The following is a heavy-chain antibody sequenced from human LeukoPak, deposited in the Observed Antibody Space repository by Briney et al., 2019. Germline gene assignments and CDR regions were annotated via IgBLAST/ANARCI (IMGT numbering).Heavy chain of an antibody. CDR1: GYTFTSYD. Sequence: ASVKVSCKASGYTFTSYDINWVRQATGQGLEWMGWMNPNSGNTGYAQKFQGRVTITRNTSISTAYMELSSLRSEDTAVYYCARAGYSGYDYIYYYYYMDVWGKGTTATISS. V-gene: IGHV1-8*03. D-gene: IGHD5-12*01. J-gene: IGHJ6*03. CDR3: ARAGYSGYDYIYYYYYMDV. CDR2: MNPNSGNT.